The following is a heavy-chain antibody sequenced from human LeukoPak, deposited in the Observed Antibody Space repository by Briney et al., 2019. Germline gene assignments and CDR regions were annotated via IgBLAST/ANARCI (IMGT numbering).Heavy chain of an antibody. CDR3: ARDGLGCSSTSCPSPFDY. V-gene: IGHV3-11*04. D-gene: IGHD2-2*01. Sequence: PGGSLGLSCAASGFTFSDYYMSWIRQAPGKGLEWVSYISSSGSTIYYADSVKGRFTISRDNAKNSLYLQMNSLRAEDTAVYYCARDGLGCSSTSCPSPFDYWGQGTLVTVSS. CDR2: ISSSGSTI. CDR1: GFTFSDYY. J-gene: IGHJ4*02.